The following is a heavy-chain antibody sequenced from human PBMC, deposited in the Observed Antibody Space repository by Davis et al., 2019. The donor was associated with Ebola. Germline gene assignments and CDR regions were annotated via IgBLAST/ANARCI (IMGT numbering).Heavy chain of an antibody. CDR1: GFTVSSNY. Sequence: PGGSLRLSCAASGFTVSSNYMSWVRQAPGKGLEWVSVIYSGGSTYYADSVKGRFTISRHNSKSTLYLQMNSLRAEDTAVYYCAGNSGVYYYGMDVWGQGTTVTVSS. V-gene: IGHV3-53*04. CDR3: AGNSGVYYYGMDV. D-gene: IGHD5-12*01. CDR2: IYSGGST. J-gene: IGHJ6*02.